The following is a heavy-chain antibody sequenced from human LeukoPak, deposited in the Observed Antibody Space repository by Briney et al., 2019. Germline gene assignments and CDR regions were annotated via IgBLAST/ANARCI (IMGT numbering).Heavy chain of an antibody. Sequence: GGSLRLSCAASGFTSSNAWMSWVRQAPGKGLEWVGHINTKTDGGTADYAAPVKGRFIISRDDSKNTLHLQMNNLKTEDTAVYYCTTEGKGGATTAWGQGTLVTVSS. CDR2: INTKTDGGTA. J-gene: IGHJ4*02. CDR1: GFTSSNAW. V-gene: IGHV3-15*01. CDR3: TTEGKGGATTA. D-gene: IGHD1-26*01.